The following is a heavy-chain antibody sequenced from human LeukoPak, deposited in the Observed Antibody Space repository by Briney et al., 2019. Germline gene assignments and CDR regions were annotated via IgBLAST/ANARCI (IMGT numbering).Heavy chain of an antibody. D-gene: IGHD5-12*01. Sequence: GASVTVSCKASGYTFTSYGISWVRQAPGQGLEWMGWISAYNGNTNYAQKFQGRVTMTTDTSTSTAYMDLRSLRSDDTAVYYCRVARLRVGFDYWGQGTLVTVSS. CDR1: GYTFTSYG. CDR3: RVARLRVGFDY. J-gene: IGHJ4*02. CDR2: ISAYNGNT. V-gene: IGHV1-18*01.